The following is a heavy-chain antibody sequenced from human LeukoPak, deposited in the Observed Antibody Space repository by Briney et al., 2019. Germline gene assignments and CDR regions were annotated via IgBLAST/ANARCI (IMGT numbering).Heavy chain of an antibody. D-gene: IGHD1-26*01. CDR3: ARDRVVGATSTLQH. CDR1: GFTFSSYA. J-gene: IGHJ1*01. V-gene: IGHV3-64*01. Sequence: GGSLRLSCAASGFTFSSYAMRWVRQAPGKGLEYVSAIISNGGSTYYANSVKGRSTISRDNSKNTLYPQTRSLRAEDMAVYYCARDRVVGATSTLQHWGQGTLVTVSS. CDR2: IISNGGST.